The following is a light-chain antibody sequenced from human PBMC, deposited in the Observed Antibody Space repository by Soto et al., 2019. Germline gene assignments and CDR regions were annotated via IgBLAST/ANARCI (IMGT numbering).Light chain of an antibody. V-gene: IGKV1-12*01. CDR3: QQSYSLPPTWT. Sequence: DIQTTQSPSSVSASVGDRVTITCRAIQGISSWLAWYQQTPGKAPILLIYAASSLQSGVPSRFSGSGSGTEFTLTISSLQPEDFATYYCQQSYSLPPTWTFGQGTKVDI. CDR2: AAS. CDR1: QGISSW. J-gene: IGKJ1*01.